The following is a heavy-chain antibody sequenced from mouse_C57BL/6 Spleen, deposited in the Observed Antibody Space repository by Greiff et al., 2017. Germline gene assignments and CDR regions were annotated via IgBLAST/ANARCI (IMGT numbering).Heavy chain of an antibody. CDR1: GFTFSNYW. D-gene: IGHD4-1*01. V-gene: IGHV6-3*01. CDR3: TGGAGTRYYFDY. CDR2: IRLKSDNYAT. Sequence: EVKLEESGGGLVQPGGSMKLSCVASGFTFSNYWMNWVRQSPEKGLEWVAQIRLKSDNYATHYAESVKGRFTISRDDSKSSVYLQMNNLRAEDTGIYYCTGGAGTRYYFDYWGQGTTLTVSS. J-gene: IGHJ2*01.